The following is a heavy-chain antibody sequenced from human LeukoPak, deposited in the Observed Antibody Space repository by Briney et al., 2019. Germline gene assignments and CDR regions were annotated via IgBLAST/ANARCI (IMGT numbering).Heavy chain of an antibody. CDR2: IYYSGST. J-gene: IGHJ5*02. D-gene: IGHD2-2*01. V-gene: IGHV4-59*08. CDR3: ARQRPHYCSSTSCSAYNWFDP. Sequence: SETLSLTCTVSDDSINSDYWSWIRQPPGKGLEWIGYIYYSGSTNYNPSLNSRVTISLDTSKKQFSLKLSSVTAADTAVYYCARQRPHYCSSTSCSAYNWFDPWGQGTLVTASS. CDR1: DDSINSDY.